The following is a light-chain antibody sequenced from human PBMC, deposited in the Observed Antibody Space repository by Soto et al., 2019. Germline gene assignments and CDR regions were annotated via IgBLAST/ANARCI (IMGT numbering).Light chain of an antibody. CDR3: AALDDRRNGCV. V-gene: IGLV1-44*01. Sequence: SVLTQPLSASGTPGQRGTISCSRSSSNIGTYSVSWYQHCPCTAHRLLLSSAHQRPSGVPDRVSASKSGASASLAISGLQSEDEADFYCAALDDRRNGCVFATGTKLTGL. CDR1: SSNIGTYS. CDR2: SAH. J-gene: IGLJ1*01.